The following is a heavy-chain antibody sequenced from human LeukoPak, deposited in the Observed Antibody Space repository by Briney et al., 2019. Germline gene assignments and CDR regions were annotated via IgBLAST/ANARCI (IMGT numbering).Heavy chain of an antibody. D-gene: IGHD5-12*01. J-gene: IGHJ4*02. Sequence: GGSLRLSCAASGFTFSSYWMHWVRQAPGKGLAWVSRINSDGSSTSYADSVKGRFTISRDNAKNTLYLQMNSLRAEDTAVYYCARDRYGRGYSGYGPVDYWGQGTLVTVSS. CDR2: INSDGSST. CDR1: GFTFSSYW. CDR3: ARDRYGRGYSGYGPVDY. V-gene: IGHV3-74*01.